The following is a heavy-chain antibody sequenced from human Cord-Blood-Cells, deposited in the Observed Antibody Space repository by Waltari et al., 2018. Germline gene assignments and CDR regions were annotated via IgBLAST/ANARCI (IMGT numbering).Heavy chain of an antibody. CDR3: ARGLAGDDAFDI. D-gene: IGHD2-21*01. V-gene: IGHV3-7*01. J-gene: IGHJ3*02. Sequence: EVQLVESGGGLVQPGGSLRLSWPASGFTFSSYWMSWVRQAPGNGLEWVANIKQDGSEKYYVDSVKGRFTISRDNAKNSLYLQMNSLRAEDTAVYYCARGLAGDDAFDIWGQGTMVTVSS. CDR2: IKQDGSEK. CDR1: GFTFSSYW.